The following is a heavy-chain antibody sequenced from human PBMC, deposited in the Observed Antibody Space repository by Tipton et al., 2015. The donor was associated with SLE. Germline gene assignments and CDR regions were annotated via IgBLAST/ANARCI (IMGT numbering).Heavy chain of an antibody. J-gene: IGHJ6*02. CDR1: GGAINSGGYY. D-gene: IGHD5-12*01. CDR2: RYFGGST. Sequence: TLSLTCIVSGGAINSGGYYWGWIRQPPGRGLGWVGSRYFGGSTYYNRSLRSRVTLSGATSEKQITLTLTSVTAADTAVYFCARGRGYSGYDWDYGMDVWGQGTTVTVSS. V-gene: IGHV4-39*06. CDR3: ARGRGYSGYDWDYGMDV.